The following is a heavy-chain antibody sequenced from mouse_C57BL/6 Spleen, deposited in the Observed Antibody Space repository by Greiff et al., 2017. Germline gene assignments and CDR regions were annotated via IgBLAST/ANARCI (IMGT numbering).Heavy chain of an antibody. J-gene: IGHJ1*03. Sequence: VQLQQSGAELVRPGSSVKMSCKTSGYTFTSYGINWVKQRPGRGLEWIGYIYIGNGYTEYNEKFKGKATLTSDTSSSTAYMQLSSLTSEDSAIYFWARERLYSNLSYWYFDVWGTGTTVTVSS. V-gene: IGHV1-58*01. CDR2: IYIGNGYT. CDR1: GYTFTSYG. CDR3: ARERLYSNLSYWYFDV. D-gene: IGHD2-5*01.